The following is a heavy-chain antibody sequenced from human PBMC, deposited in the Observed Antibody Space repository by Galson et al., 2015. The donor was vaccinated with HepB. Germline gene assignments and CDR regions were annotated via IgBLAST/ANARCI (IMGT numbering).Heavy chain of an antibody. D-gene: IGHD3-10*01. J-gene: IGHJ5*02. CDR3: ARTPYLDSGTHYNAWFGP. CDR2: INTNTGNP. Sequence: SVKVSCKASGYIFINYAMNWVRQAPGQGLEWMGWINTNTGNPTYAQGFTGRFVFSLDTSVSTAYLQINTLKVEDTAVYYCARTPYLDSGTHYNAWFGPWGQGTLVTVSS. CDR1: GYIFINYA. V-gene: IGHV7-4-1*02.